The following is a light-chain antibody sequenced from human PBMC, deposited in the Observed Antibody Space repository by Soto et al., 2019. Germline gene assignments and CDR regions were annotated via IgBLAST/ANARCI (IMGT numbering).Light chain of an antibody. J-gene: IGKJ4*01. CDR2: KAS. Sequence: DIQLTQSPSTLSASVGDTITITCRASQSINTWLAWYQQRPGKAPKLLIYKASSLEGGVPSRFSGSGSGTECSLTISSLQPDDFGTYYCQQYDTSPLTFGGGTKVEVK. CDR3: QQYDTSPLT. CDR1: QSINTW. V-gene: IGKV1-5*03.